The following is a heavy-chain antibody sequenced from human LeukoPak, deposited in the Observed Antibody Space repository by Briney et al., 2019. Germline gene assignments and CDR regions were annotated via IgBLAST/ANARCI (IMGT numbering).Heavy chain of an antibody. D-gene: IGHD5-18*01. CDR3: ARGLLTGGYDN. CDR1: GGSISPYY. Sequence: KPSETLSLTCTVSGGSISPYYWSWIRQPPGKGLEWIGYIYYTGSTDYNPSLKSPVTISVDTSKSQFSLELRSVTAADTAVYYCARGLLTGGYDNWGQGTLVTVSS. CDR2: IYYTGST. J-gene: IGHJ4*02. V-gene: IGHV4-59*01.